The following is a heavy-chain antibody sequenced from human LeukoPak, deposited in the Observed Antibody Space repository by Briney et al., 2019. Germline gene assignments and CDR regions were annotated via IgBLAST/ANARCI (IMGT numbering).Heavy chain of an antibody. J-gene: IGHJ6*02. CDR2: IWYDGSNK. CDR1: GFTFSSHG. D-gene: IGHD3-3*01. Sequence: GRSLRPSCAASGFTFSSHGMHWVRQAPGKGLEWVALIWYDGSNKFYADSVKGRFTISRDNSKNALYLQMNSLRAEDTAVYYCARGGGWSAYGMDVWGQGTTVTVSS. V-gene: IGHV3-33*01. CDR3: ARGGGWSAYGMDV.